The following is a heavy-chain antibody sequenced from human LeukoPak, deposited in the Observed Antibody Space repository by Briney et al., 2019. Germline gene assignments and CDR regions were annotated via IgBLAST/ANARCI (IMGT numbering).Heavy chain of an antibody. Sequence: ASLKVSCKASGYTFSTYHMNWVRQAPGQGLEWMGTISPSNGNTNYAQSFRGRVTMTRETSTSTVYMELNSLTSEDTAVYYCVREASGGYFDYWGQGTQVTVSS. CDR2: ISPSNGNT. CDR1: GYTFSTYH. D-gene: IGHD3-16*01. J-gene: IGHJ4*02. CDR3: VREASGGYFDY. V-gene: IGHV1-46*01.